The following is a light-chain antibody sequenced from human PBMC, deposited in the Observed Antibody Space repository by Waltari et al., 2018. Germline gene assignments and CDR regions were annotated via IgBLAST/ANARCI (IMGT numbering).Light chain of an antibody. J-gene: IGKJ3*01. CDR2: AAS. Sequence: IVMTQSPATLSVSPGERATLSCRASQNISTHLVWYQHNPGQAPRLLIYAASTRATGTPARFSGHGSGTEFTLTISSLQSEDFALYYCQQYNTWPSFGPGTKVDIK. V-gene: IGKV3-15*01. CDR3: QQYNTWPS. CDR1: QNISTH.